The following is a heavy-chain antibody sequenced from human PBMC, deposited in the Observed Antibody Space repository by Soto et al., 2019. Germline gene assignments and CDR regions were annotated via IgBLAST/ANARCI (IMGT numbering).Heavy chain of an antibody. J-gene: IGHJ4*02. CDR1: GFTVSAYT. D-gene: IGHD1-26*01. CDR3: ARWEQPLFDY. V-gene: IGHV3-30-3*01. Sequence: QVQLVESGGGVVQPGRSLRLSCAASGFTVSAYTMHWVRQAPGKGLEWVAVISSHGSHKYYADSLKGRFTISRDNSTNTLYLQMNSLRAEDTAVYYCARWEQPLFDYWGQGTLVTVSS. CDR2: ISSHGSHK.